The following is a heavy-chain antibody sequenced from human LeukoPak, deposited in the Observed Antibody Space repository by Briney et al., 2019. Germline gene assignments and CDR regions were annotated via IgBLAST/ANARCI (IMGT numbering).Heavy chain of an antibody. CDR2: ISRDSANI. J-gene: IGHJ6*02. D-gene: IGHD2-2*01. V-gene: IGHV3-9*01. Sequence: GRSLRLSCTASGFALDDYVMHWVRQTPGGGLEWVSGISRDSANIGYADSVKGRFTISRDNDKNSLYLQMNSPTTEDTALYYCARDFCTGCNYYFYGMDVWGRGTTVTVSS. CDR3: ARDFCTGCNYYFYGMDV. CDR1: GFALDDYV.